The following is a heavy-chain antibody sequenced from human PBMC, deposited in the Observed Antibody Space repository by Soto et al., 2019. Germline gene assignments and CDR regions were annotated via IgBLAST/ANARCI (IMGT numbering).Heavy chain of an antibody. CDR2: IKQDGSEK. J-gene: IGHJ4*02. D-gene: IGHD2-2*01. CDR1: GFTFSSYW. V-gene: IGHV3-7*01. CDR3: ARVIRYCSSTSCYYFDY. Sequence: EVQLVESGGGLVQPGGTLRLSCAASGFTFSSYWMSWVRQAPGKGLEWVANIKQDGSEKYYVDSVKGRFTISRDNAKNSLYLQMNSLRAVDTAVYYCARVIRYCSSTSCYYFDYWGQGTLVTVSS.